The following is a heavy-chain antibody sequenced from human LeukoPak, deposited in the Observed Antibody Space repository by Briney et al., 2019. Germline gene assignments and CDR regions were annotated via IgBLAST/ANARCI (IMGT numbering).Heavy chain of an antibody. D-gene: IGHD3-3*01. CDR1: GFTFSSYS. Sequence: GGSLRLSCAASGFTFSSYSMNWVRQAPGKGLEWVSSISSSSSYIYYADSVKGRFTISRDNAKNSLYLQMNSLRAEDTAVYYCARVPSYYDFWSGYYYFDYWGQGTLVTVSS. V-gene: IGHV3-21*01. J-gene: IGHJ4*02. CDR2: ISSSSSYI. CDR3: ARVPSYYDFWSGYYYFDY.